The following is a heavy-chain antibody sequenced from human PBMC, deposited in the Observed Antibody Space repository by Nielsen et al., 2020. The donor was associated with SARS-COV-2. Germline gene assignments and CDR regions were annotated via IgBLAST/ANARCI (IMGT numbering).Heavy chain of an antibody. D-gene: IGHD5-18*01. J-gene: IGHJ6*02. CDR1: GFKFSSYD. CDR3: ARLPHGYTYGRYYYYGLDV. Sequence: GGSLRLSCAASGFKFSSYDMHWVRQATGKGLEWVSSIDSSGYTYYVGSVKGRFTIFRENAMNSFYLQMNSLRAGDTAVYYCARLPHGYTYGRYYYYGLDVWGQGTTVTVSS. CDR2: IDSSGYT. V-gene: IGHV3-13*04.